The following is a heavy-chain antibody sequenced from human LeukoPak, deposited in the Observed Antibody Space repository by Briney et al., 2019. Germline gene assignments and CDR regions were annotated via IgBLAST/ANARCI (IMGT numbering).Heavy chain of an antibody. J-gene: IGHJ6*03. CDR1: GFTFGDYA. Sequence: GRSLRLSCTASGFTFGDYAMSWARQAPGKGLEWVSAISGSGGSTYYADSVKGRFTISRDNSKNTVYLQMNSLRAEDTAVYYCARDGNNGSGAFYYYMDVWGKGTTVTVSS. CDR2: ISGSGGST. D-gene: IGHD3-10*01. CDR3: ARDGNNGSGAFYYYMDV. V-gene: IGHV3-23*01.